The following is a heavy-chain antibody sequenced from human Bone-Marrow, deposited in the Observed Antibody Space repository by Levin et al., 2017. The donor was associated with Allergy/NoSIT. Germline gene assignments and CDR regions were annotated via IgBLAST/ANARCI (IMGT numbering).Heavy chain of an antibody. V-gene: IGHV4-61*01. J-gene: IGHJ4*02. D-gene: IGHD1-1*01. CDR3: ARGYKYSWFYFDG. CDR2: IYHTGQA. Sequence: NSSETLSLTCTVSGGSVSSESHYWSWVRQSPGRELEWIAYIYHTGQAEYNPSLESRVTISADTSKNEVSLKLRSVTAADTAMYYCARGYKYSWFYFDGWGQGARVTVSS. CDR1: GGSVSSESHY.